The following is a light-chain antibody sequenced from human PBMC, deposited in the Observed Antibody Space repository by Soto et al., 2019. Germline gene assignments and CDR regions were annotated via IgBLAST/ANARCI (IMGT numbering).Light chain of an antibody. CDR1: KLGNKY. Sequence: SSELTQPPAVSVSPGQTASITCSGDKLGNKYASWYYQKPGQSPVLVIYEDNKRPSGIPERFSGSNSGNTATLAISGTQAWDEADYYCQAWDRSTVVFGGGTKLTVL. J-gene: IGLJ2*01. CDR2: EDN. V-gene: IGLV3-1*01. CDR3: QAWDRSTVV.